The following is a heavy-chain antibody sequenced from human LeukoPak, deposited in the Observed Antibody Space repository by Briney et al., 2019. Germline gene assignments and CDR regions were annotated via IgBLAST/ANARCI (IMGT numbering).Heavy chain of an antibody. V-gene: IGHV6-1*01. J-gene: IGHJ5*02. CDR2: TYYRSKWYN. Sequence: SQTLSLTCAISGDSVSINSAAWNWIRQSPSRGLEWLGSTYYRSKWYNDYAVSVKGRITINPDTSKNQFSLQLNSVTPEDTAVYYCAREAGYGDYVGWFDPWGQGTLVTVSS. CDR3: AREAGYGDYVGWFDP. CDR1: GDSVSINSAA. D-gene: IGHD4-17*01.